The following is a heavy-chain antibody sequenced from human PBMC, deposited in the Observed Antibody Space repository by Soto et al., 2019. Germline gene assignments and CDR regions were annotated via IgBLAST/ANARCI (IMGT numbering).Heavy chain of an antibody. CDR3: ARDHVTCSSTSCHHGYDY. V-gene: IGHV1-3*01. D-gene: IGHD2-2*01. CDR2: INAGNGNT. J-gene: IGHJ4*02. Sequence: SVNVSWKASVSQFTRYSLHLVRQAPGQSIEWMGWINAGNGNTKYSQKFQGRVTITRDTSASTAYMELRSLRYEDTAVYYCARDHVTCSSTSCHHGYDYWGQGTLVTASS. CDR1: VSQFTRYS.